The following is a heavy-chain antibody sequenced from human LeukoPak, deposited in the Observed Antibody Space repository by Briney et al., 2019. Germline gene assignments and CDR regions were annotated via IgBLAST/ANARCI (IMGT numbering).Heavy chain of an antibody. V-gene: IGHV3-21*01. CDR3: AREYTAMAYDY. CDR2: ISSTSKYI. Sequence: GGSLRLSCVASGFAFSDDSMNWVRQPPGKGLEWVSSISSTSKYIYYADSVKGRFTISRDNAKNSLFLQMDNLRVDDSAVYYCAREYTAMAYDYWGQGNLVTVSS. J-gene: IGHJ4*02. CDR1: GFAFSDDS. D-gene: IGHD5-18*01.